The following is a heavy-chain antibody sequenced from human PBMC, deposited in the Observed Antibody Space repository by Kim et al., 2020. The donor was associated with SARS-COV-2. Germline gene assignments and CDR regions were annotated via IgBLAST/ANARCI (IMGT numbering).Heavy chain of an antibody. CDR3: AKGYVDTEASDY. CDR2: ISYDGSNK. Sequence: GGSLRLSCAASGFTFSSYGMHWVRQAPGKGLEWVAVISYDGSNKYYADSVKGRFTISRDNSKNTLYLQMNSLRAEDTAVYYCAKGYVDTEASDYWGQGTLVTVSS. J-gene: IGHJ4*02. D-gene: IGHD5-18*01. V-gene: IGHV3-30*18. CDR1: GFTFSSYG.